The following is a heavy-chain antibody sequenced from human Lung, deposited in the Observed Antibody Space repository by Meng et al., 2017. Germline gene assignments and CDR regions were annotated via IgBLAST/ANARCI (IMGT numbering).Heavy chain of an antibody. CDR2: IDPNSGVT. CDR3: ARDENISAAGKLFGDY. V-gene: IGHV1-2*06. D-gene: IGHD6-13*01. J-gene: IGHJ4*02. Sequence: QVQRVQSGAEVKKPGASVKVSVQPSGYNFPHYYIHWGRRAPGQGLEWMGRIDPNSGVTEYAHKFHGRVTMTGDTSISTAYMELRRLTSDDTAVYYCARDENISAAGKLFGDYWGQGTLVTVSS. CDR1: GYNFPHYY.